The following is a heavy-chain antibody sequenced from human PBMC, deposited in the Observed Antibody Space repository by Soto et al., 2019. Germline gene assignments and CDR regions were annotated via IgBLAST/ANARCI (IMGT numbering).Heavy chain of an antibody. V-gene: IGHV1-69*13. CDR3: ATDGDCTNGVCPAYYFDY. CDR1: GGTFSSYA. Sequence: GASVKVSCKASGGTFSSYAISWVRQAPGQGLEWMGGIIPIFGTANYAQKFQGRVTITADESTSTAYMELSSLRSEDTAVYYCATDGDCTNGVCPAYYFDYWGQGTLVTV. J-gene: IGHJ4*02. D-gene: IGHD2-8*01. CDR2: IIPIFGTA.